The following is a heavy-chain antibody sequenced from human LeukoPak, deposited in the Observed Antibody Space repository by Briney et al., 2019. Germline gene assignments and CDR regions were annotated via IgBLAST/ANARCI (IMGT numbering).Heavy chain of an antibody. Sequence: EASVKVSCKASGGTLSSYAISWVRQAPGQGLEWMGRIIHILGIANYAQKFQGRVTITADKSTSTAYMELSSLRSVDTAVYYCATGVFRYSYGYDWGQGTLVTVSS. CDR1: GGTLSSYA. D-gene: IGHD5-18*01. CDR3: ATGVFRYSYGYD. CDR2: IIHILGIA. J-gene: IGHJ4*02. V-gene: IGHV1-69*04.